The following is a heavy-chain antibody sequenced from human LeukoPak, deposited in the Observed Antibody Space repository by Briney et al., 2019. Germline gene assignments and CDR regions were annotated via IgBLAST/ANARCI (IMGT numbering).Heavy chain of an antibody. J-gene: IGHJ6*02. CDR2: IYHSGST. V-gene: IGHV4-4*02. CDR1: GGSISSSNW. CDR3: ARVRSNYDFWSGSNHGMDV. D-gene: IGHD3-3*01. Sequence: SETLSLTCAVSGGSISSSNWWSWVRQPPGKGLEWIGEIYHSGSTNYNPSLKSRVTISVDTSKNQFSLKLSSVTAADTAVYYCARVRSNYDFWSGSNHGMDVWGQGTTVTVSS.